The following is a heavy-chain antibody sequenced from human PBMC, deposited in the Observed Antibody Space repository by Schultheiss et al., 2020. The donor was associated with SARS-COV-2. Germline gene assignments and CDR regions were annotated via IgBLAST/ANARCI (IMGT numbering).Heavy chain of an antibody. J-gene: IGHJ6*03. CDR2: ITPDGSTT. CDR1: GFTFNNYH. V-gene: IGHV3-74*01. Sequence: GGSLRLSCEVSGFTFNNYHMYWVRQAPGKGLEWVSRITPDGSTTTYADSVKGRFTISRDNAKNTLHLQMNSLRGEDTAVYYCARGSTGHYYYYMDVWGKGTTVTVSS. CDR3: ARGSTGHYYYYMDV. D-gene: IGHD1-14*01.